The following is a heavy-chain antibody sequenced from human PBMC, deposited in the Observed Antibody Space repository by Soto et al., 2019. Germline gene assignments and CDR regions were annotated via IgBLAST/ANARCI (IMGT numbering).Heavy chain of an antibody. Sequence: SETLSLTCTVSGGSISSSSYYWGWIRQPPGKGLEWIGSIYYSGSTYYNPSLKSRVTISVDTSKSQFSLKLSSVTAADTAVYYCTCIFSGGYGYGFYYYGMVVWGQGTTVTVSS. CDR3: TCIFSGGYGYGFYYYGMVV. D-gene: IGHD5-18*01. CDR1: GGSISSSSYY. V-gene: IGHV4-39*01. CDR2: IYYSGST. J-gene: IGHJ6*02.